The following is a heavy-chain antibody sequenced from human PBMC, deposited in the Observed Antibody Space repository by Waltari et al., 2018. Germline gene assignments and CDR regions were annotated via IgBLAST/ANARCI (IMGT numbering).Heavy chain of an antibody. J-gene: IGHJ6*02. V-gene: IGHV3-30*01. Sequence: QVQLVESGGGVVQPGRSLRLSCAASEFRSSDYALHWVRQAPGKGLEWVAFISHDGTKDFYADSVRGRFTISRDKSKNTVYLQVNIVRAEDTAVYFCARCSHWSGTFYYYAMDVWGQGTTVAVS. CDR1: EFRSSDYA. CDR2: ISHDGTKD. D-gene: IGHD3-3*01. CDR3: ARCSHWSGTFYYYAMDV.